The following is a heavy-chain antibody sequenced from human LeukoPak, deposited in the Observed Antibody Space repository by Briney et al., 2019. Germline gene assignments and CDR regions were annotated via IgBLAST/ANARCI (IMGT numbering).Heavy chain of an antibody. D-gene: IGHD3-10*01. Sequence: PGGSLRLSCAASGFSFTNAWMTWVRQAPGKGPEWVGRIKSKADGETTDYAAPVKGRCTMSRDDSKATLYLQMNYVNTEDTAVYYCTTDLAITMIRGVIVYWGQGTLVTVSS. J-gene: IGHJ4*02. V-gene: IGHV3-15*05. CDR3: TTDLAITMIRGVIVY. CDR2: IKSKADGETT. CDR1: GFSFTNAW.